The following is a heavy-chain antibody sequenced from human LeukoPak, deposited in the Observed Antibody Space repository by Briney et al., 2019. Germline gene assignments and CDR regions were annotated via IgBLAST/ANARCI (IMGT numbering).Heavy chain of an antibody. CDR1: GYTLTELS. Sequence: ASVKVSCKVSGYTLTELSMHWVRQAPGKGLEWMGWINPNSDGTNYAQKFQGRVTMTRDTSISTAYMELSRLRSDDTAVYYCARSSPIVVVPAAGNWFDPWGQGTLVTVSS. J-gene: IGHJ5*02. D-gene: IGHD2-2*01. V-gene: IGHV1-2*02. CDR3: ARSSPIVVVPAAGNWFDP. CDR2: INPNSDGT.